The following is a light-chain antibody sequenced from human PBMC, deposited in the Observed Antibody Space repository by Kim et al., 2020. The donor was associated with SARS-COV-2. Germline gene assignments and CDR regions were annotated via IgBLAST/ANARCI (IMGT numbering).Light chain of an antibody. J-gene: IGKJ5*01. V-gene: IGKV4-1*01. CDR2: GAG. Sequence: IDGAGGRECGVPGRFSGSGCGTDFTLTISSLQAEDGAVYYCQQYYSTLITFGQGTRLEIK. CDR3: QQYYSTLIT.